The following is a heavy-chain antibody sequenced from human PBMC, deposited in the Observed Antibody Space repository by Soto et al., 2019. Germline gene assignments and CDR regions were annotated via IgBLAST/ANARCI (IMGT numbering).Heavy chain of an antibody. CDR2: IRATGDTT. J-gene: IGHJ5*02. D-gene: IGHD7-27*01. Sequence: EVQLLESGGGLVQPGGSLRLSCAASGFGFGGFAMNWVRQAPGKGLEWVSAIRATGDTTHYADSVKGRFTISRDNSKNKLSLQMNSLRAEDTAVYYCAKENGILGANWGIFQSWGQGTLVTVSS. CDR1: GFGFGGFA. CDR3: AKENGILGANWGIFQS. V-gene: IGHV3-23*01.